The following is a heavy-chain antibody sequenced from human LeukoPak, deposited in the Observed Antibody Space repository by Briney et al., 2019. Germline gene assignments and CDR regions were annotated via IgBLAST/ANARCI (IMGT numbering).Heavy chain of an antibody. CDR3: ASSMYYCSSTSCHSGGDYYYYGMDV. J-gene: IGHJ6*02. V-gene: IGHV1-69*13. CDR2: IIPIFGTA. Sequence: GVSVKVSCKASGGTFSSYAISWVRQAPGQGLEWMGGIIPIFGTANYAQKFQGRVTITSDESTSTAYMELSSLRSQDTAVYYCASSMYYCSSTSCHSGGDYYYYGMDVWGQGTTVTVSS. D-gene: IGHD2-2*01. CDR1: GGTFSSYA.